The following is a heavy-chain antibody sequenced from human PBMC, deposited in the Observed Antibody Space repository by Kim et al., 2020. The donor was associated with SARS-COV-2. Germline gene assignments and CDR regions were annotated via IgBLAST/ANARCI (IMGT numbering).Heavy chain of an antibody. CDR3: AREGYYGSGSYPKEIVYGMDV. D-gene: IGHD3-10*01. CDR1: GGTFSSYA. CDR2: IIPIFGTA. V-gene: IGHV1-69*13. J-gene: IGHJ6*02. Sequence: ASVKVSCKASGGTFSSYAISWVRQAPGQGLEWMGGIIPIFGTANYAQKFQGRVTITADESTSTAYMELSSLRSEDTAVYYCAREGYYGSGSYPKEIVYGMDVWGQGTTVTVSS.